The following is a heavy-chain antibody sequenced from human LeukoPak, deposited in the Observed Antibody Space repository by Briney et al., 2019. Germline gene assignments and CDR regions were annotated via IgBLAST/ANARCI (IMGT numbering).Heavy chain of an antibody. Sequence: PSETLSLTCAVYGGSFSGYYWSWIRQSPGKGLEWIGEINHSGSTNYNPSLKSRVTISVDTSKNQFSLKLSSVTAADTAMYYCATTPALAVAGTLDPKEWGQGTLVTVSS. V-gene: IGHV4-34*01. CDR1: GGSFSGYY. D-gene: IGHD6-19*01. CDR2: INHSGST. J-gene: IGHJ4*02. CDR3: ATTPALAVAGTLDPKE.